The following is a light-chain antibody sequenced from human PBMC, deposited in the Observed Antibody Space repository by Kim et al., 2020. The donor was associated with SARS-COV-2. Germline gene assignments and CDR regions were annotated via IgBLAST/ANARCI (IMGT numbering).Light chain of an antibody. V-gene: IGKV1-5*03. Sequence: DIQMTQSPSTLSASVGDRVTITCRASQGINTYLAWYQQRPGKAPKLLIYLASTLESGVPPRFSCSGFGTEFTLTINSLQPDDFATYYCQHYVRFPYTFGQGTKLEIK. CDR1: QGINTY. J-gene: IGKJ2*01. CDR2: LAS. CDR3: QHYVRFPYT.